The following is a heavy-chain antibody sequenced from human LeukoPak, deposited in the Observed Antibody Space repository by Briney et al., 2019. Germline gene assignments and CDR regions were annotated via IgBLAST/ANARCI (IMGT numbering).Heavy chain of an antibody. D-gene: IGHD2/OR15-2a*01. CDR3: ARDRGYFYDQLDY. CDR2: ISVSGGVR. V-gene: IGHV3-48*02. Sequence: GGSLRLSCVASGYPFSSYSMNWIRQAPGKGLEWVSYISVSGGVRSYADSVKGRFTISRDDARNSLYLQMSSLKDEDTAVYYCARDRGYFYDQLDYWGQGTLVTVSS. CDR1: GYPFSSYS. J-gene: IGHJ4*02.